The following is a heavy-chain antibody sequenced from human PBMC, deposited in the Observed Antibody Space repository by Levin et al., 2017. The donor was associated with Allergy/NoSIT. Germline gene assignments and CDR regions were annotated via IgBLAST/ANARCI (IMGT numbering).Heavy chain of an antibody. CDR3: ARDCCGKAYYDFWSGYYRRPIADY. V-gene: IGHV3-11*01. CDR1: GFTFSDYY. Sequence: GESLKISCAASGFTFSDYYMSWIRQAPGKGLEWVSYISSSGSTIYYADSVKGRFTISRDNAKNSLYLQMNSLRAEDTAVYYCARDCCGKAYYDFWSGYYRRPIADYWGQGTLVTVSS. CDR2: ISSSGSTI. J-gene: IGHJ4*02. D-gene: IGHD3-3*01.